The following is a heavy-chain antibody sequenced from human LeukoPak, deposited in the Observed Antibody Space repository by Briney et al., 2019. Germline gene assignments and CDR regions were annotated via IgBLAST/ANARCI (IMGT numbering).Heavy chain of an antibody. V-gene: IGHV1-2*02. CDR1: GGTFSSYA. Sequence: ASVKVSCKASGGTFSSYAISWVRQAPGQGLEWMGWINPNHGGTHYAQKFQGRVTMTRDTSITTAYMELSSLRSDDTAVFYCAKYSVEYGPLFPDNWGQGTLVTVSS. J-gene: IGHJ4*02. D-gene: IGHD1-26*01. CDR2: INPNHGGT. CDR3: AKYSVEYGPLFPDN.